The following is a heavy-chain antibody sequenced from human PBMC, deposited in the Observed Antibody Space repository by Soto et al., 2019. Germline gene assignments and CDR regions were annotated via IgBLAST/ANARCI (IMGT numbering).Heavy chain of an antibody. CDR3: ARYSNSGWFFDY. CDR1: GDSVSRTSAA. D-gene: IGHD6-19*01. Sequence: PSQTLSLTCVISGDSVSRTSAAWNWIRQSPSRGLEWLGRTYYRSKWYSDYGVSVRGRITINPDTSKNQFSLQLNSVTPEDTAVYYCARYSNSGWFFDYWGQGTLVTVSS. V-gene: IGHV6-1*01. CDR2: TYYRSKWYS. J-gene: IGHJ4*02.